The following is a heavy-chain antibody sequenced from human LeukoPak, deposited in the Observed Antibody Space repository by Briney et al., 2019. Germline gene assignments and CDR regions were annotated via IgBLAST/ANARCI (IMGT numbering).Heavy chain of an antibody. V-gene: IGHV1-2*02. CDR1: GYTFTGYY. J-gene: IGHJ4*02. CDR2: INPNSGGT. Sequence: GASVKVSCKASGYTFTGYYMHWVRQAPGQGLEWMGWINPNSGGTNYAQKFQGRVTMTRDTSISTAYMELSRLRSDDTAVYYCARSRDGGYCSSTSCPGYDYWGQGTLVTVSS. CDR3: ARSRDGGYCSSTSCPGYDY. D-gene: IGHD2-2*01.